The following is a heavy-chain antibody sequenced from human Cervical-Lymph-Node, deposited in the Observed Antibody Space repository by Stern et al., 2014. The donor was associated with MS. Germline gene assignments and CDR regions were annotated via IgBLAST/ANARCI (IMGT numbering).Heavy chain of an antibody. CDR1: GFTFSKFP. CDR3: ALSSETSDRWYSLGYDL. D-gene: IGHD6-13*01. J-gene: IGHJ5*02. V-gene: IGHV1-69*01. Sequence: VQLVQSGADVTKPGSSVKVSCKASGFTFSKFPSSWVRQAPGPGLEWMGGIFPVFGTPTYAQEFRGRVTITTDVSTSTVYMELSSLRSDDTAVYYCALSSETSDRWYSLGYDLWGQGTLVTVSS. CDR2: IFPVFGTP.